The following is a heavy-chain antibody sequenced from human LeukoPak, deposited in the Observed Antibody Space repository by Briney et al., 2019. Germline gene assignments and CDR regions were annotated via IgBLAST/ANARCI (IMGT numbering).Heavy chain of an antibody. CDR1: GFTFSSYS. V-gene: IGHV3-21*01. J-gene: IGHJ3*02. D-gene: IGHD2-2*02. Sequence: GGSLRLSCAASGFTFSSYSMNWVRQAPGKGLEWVSSISSSSSYIYYADSVKGRFTISGDNAKNSLYLQMNSLRAEDTAVYYCASPGYCSSTSCYTSDDAFDIWGQGTMVTVSS. CDR3: ASPGYCSSTSCYTSDDAFDI. CDR2: ISSSSSYI.